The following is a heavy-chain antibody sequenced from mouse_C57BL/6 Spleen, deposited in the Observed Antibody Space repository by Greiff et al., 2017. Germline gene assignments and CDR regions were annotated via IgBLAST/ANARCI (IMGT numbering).Heavy chain of an antibody. CDR3: TKIYCDY. V-gene: IGHV1-15*01. Sequence: VQLQQSGAELVRPGASVTLSCKASGYTFTDYEMHWVKQTPVHGLVWIGAIDPETGGTAYNQKFKGKAILTADKSSSTAYMELRSLTSEDSAVYYCTKIYCDYWGQGTTLTVSS. J-gene: IGHJ2*01. CDR1: GYTFTDYE. CDR2: IDPETGGT.